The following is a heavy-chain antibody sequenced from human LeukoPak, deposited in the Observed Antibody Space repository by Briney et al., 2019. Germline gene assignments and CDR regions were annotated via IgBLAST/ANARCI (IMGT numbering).Heavy chain of an antibody. J-gene: IGHJ4*02. CDR3: AGSYYGSGSAVFDY. CDR1: GYTFTGYY. V-gene: IGHV1-2*02. Sequence: ASVKVSCKASGYTFTGYYMHWVRQAPGQGLEWMGWINPNSGGTNYAQKFQGRVTMTRDTSISTAYMELSRLRSDDTAVYYCAGSYYGSGSAVFDYWGQGTLVTVSS. D-gene: IGHD3-10*01. CDR2: INPNSGGT.